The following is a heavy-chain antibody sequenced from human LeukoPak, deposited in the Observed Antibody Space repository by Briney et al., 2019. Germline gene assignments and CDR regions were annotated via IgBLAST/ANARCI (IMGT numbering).Heavy chain of an antibody. D-gene: IGHD4-17*01. V-gene: IGHV4-4*02. CDR2: IYYSGST. CDR3: ARDHPDYGVPLDY. J-gene: IGHJ4*02. Sequence: SETLSLTCAVSGGSISSSNWRSWVRQPPGKGLEWIGYIYYSGSTDYNPSLKSRVTISVDTSKNQFSLKLRSVTAADTAVYYCARDHPDYGVPLDYWGQGTLVTVSS. CDR1: GGSISSSNW.